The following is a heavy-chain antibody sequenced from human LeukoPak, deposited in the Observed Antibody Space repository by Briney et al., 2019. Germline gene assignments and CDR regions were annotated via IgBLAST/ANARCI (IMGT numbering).Heavy chain of an antibody. CDR2: INHSGST. J-gene: IGHJ4*02. V-gene: IGHV4-34*01. CDR1: GGSFSGYY. CDR3: ARGRGFIGIAAYYFDY. D-gene: IGHD6-25*01. Sequence: SSETLSLTCAVYGGSFSGYYWSWIRQPPGKGLEWIGEINHSGSTNYNPSLKSRVTISVDTSKNQFSLKLSSVTAADTAVYYCARGRGFIGIAAYYFDYWGQGTLVTVSS.